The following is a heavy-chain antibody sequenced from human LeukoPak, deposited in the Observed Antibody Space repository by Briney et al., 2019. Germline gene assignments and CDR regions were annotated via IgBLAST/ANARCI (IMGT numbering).Heavy chain of an antibody. CDR1: GGSLSSYY. D-gene: IGHD6-13*01. CDR2: IYYSGST. Sequence: SETLSLTCTVSGGSLSSYYWSWIRQPPGKGLEWIGCIYYSGSTNCNPSLKSRVTITVEKSKNQFSLKLTAVTAAVTAVYYCARHSAAAGRFDYWGQGTLVTVSS. CDR3: ARHSAAAGRFDY. J-gene: IGHJ4*02. V-gene: IGHV4-59*08.